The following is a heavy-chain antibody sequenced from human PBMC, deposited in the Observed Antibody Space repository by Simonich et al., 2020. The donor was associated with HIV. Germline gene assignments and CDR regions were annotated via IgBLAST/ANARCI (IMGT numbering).Heavy chain of an antibody. CDR2: VYYRGNT. V-gene: IGHV4-39*07. CDR3: ARVGIRMYAFDI. Sequence: QVLLQESGPGLVKPSETLSLTCSVSGGSIDSSNYYGGWILQSPGKGREWIGSVYYRGNTYYNPSLKSRVTISVDTSKNQFSLKLSSVTAADTAVYYCARVGIRMYAFDIWGQGTMVTVSS. D-gene: IGHD1-20*01. CDR1: GGSIDSSNYY. J-gene: IGHJ3*02.